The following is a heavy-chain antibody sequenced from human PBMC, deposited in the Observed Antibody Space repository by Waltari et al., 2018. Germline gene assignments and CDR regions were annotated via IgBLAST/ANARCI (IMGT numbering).Heavy chain of an antibody. CDR2: IYHSGST. D-gene: IGHD3-3*01. J-gene: IGHJ4*02. CDR3: ARVGREYYDFWSAYFYYFDY. Sequence: QVQLQESGPGLVKPSETLSLTCPVSGSSISRRYFWGWIRQPPGKGLEWIGSIYHSGSTYYNPSLKSRVTISVDTSKNQFSLKLSSVTAADTAVYYCARVGREYYDFWSAYFYYFDYWGQGTLVTVSS. V-gene: IGHV4-38-2*02. CDR1: GSSISRRYF.